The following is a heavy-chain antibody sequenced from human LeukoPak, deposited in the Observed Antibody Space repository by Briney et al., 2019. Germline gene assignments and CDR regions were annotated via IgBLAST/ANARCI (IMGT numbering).Heavy chain of an antibody. V-gene: IGHV3-7*01. CDR2: IKQDGSEK. CDR3: AREDYYYYYGMDV. J-gene: IGHJ6*02. CDR1: GFTFSSYW. Sequence: PGGSLRLSCAASGFTFSSYWMIWVRQAPGKGLEWVANIKQDGSEKYYVDSVKGRFTISRDNAKNSLYLQMNSLRAEDTAVYYCAREDYYYYYGMDVWGQGTTVTVSS.